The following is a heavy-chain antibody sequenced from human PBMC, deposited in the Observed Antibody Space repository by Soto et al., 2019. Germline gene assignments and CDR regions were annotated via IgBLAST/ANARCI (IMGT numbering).Heavy chain of an antibody. CDR2: IYYSGST. Sequence: SETLSLTCTVSGGSISSGGYYWSWIRQHPGKGLEWIGYIYYSGSTYYNPSLKSRVTISVDTSKNQFSLKLSSVTAADTAVYYCARQIAAADGWFDPWGQGTLVTVSS. V-gene: IGHV4-31*03. CDR3: ARQIAAADGWFDP. CDR1: GGSISSGGYY. J-gene: IGHJ5*02. D-gene: IGHD6-13*01.